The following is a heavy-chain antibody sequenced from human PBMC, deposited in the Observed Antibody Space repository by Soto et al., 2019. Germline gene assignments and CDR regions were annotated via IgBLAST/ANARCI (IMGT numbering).Heavy chain of an antibody. CDR2: IIPIFGTA. J-gene: IGHJ6*02. V-gene: IGHV1-69*13. CDR3: ARDRGDYRVYYYGMDV. Sequence: PRASVKVSCKASGGTFSSYAISWVRQAPGQGLEWMGGIIPIFGTANYAQKFQGRVTITADESTSTAYMELSSLRSEDTAVYYCARDRGDYRVYYYGMDVWGQGXTVTVYS. D-gene: IGHD4-17*01. CDR1: GGTFSSYA.